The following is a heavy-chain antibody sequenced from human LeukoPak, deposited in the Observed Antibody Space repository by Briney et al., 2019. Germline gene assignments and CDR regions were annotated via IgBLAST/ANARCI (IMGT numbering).Heavy chain of an antibody. D-gene: IGHD4-17*01. Sequence: ASVKVSCKASGYTFTSYAMHWVRQAPGQRLEWMGWINAGNGNTKYSQKFQGRVTNTRDTSASTAYMELSSLRSEDTAVYYCARDPSGDYGFDYWGQGTLVTVSS. J-gene: IGHJ4*02. V-gene: IGHV1-3*01. CDR3: ARDPSGDYGFDY. CDR1: GYTFTSYA. CDR2: INAGNGNT.